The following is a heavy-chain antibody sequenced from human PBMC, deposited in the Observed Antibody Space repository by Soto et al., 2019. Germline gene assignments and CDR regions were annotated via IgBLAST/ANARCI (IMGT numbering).Heavy chain of an antibody. Sequence: EVQLVESGGDLVKPGGSLRLSCAASGFTFSNAWMTWVRQAPGKGLEWIGRITSKTDGGTIYYAAAVKGRFTISRDDSKNTVYLQMNSLTTEDTAVYYCTTTGTIDHWGQGTMVTVAS. CDR3: TTTGTIDH. V-gene: IGHV3-15*01. D-gene: IGHD1-1*01. CDR1: GFTFSNAW. CDR2: ITSKTDGGTI. J-gene: IGHJ4*02.